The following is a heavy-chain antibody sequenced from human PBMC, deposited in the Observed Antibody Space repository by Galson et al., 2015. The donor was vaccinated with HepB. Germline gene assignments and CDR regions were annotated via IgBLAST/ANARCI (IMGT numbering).Heavy chain of an antibody. CDR1: GFTFSSYS. D-gene: IGHD4-17*01. V-gene: IGHV3-21*01. J-gene: IGHJ6*02. Sequence: SLRLSCAASGFTFSSYSMNWVRQAPGKGLEWVSSISSSSSYIYYADSVKGRFTISRDNAKNSLYLQMNSLRAEDTAVYYCARGNTVTTEISYYYYYYGMDVWGQGTTVTVSS. CDR3: ARGNTVTTEISYYYYYYGMDV. CDR2: ISSSSSYI.